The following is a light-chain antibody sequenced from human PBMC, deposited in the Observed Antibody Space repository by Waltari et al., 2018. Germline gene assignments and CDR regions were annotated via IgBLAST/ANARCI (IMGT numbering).Light chain of an antibody. CDR2: EVV. J-gene: IGLJ2*01. V-gene: IGLV2-18*02. CDR1: SSDVGLFNR. CDR3: SSHTRRNTLI. Sequence: SALTQTPSVSGSPGQSVTISCTGTSSDVGLFNRVSWYQQAPGTAPKLIIYEVVIRPSGVPNRFSGSKSGNTASLTISGLQAEDQADYYCSSHTRRNTLIFGGGTKVTVL.